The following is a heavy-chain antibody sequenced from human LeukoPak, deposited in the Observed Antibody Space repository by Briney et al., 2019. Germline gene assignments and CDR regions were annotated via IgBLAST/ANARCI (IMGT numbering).Heavy chain of an antibody. CDR1: GFTFDDYA. V-gene: IGHV3-9*01. CDR3: AKDAYGGAPFFYYMDV. D-gene: IGHD2/OR15-2a*01. CDR2: ISWNSGNI. J-gene: IGHJ6*03. Sequence: GGSLRLSCAVSGFTFDDYAMHWVRHTPGKGLEWVSGISWNSGNISYADFVGGRFTISTDNAKNSLSLQMNSLSDQDTAVYYCAKDAYGGAPFFYYMDVWGKGTTVTVSS.